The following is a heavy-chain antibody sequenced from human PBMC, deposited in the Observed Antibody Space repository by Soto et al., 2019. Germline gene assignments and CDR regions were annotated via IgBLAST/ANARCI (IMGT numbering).Heavy chain of an antibody. CDR1: GFTFSSYA. V-gene: IGHV3-64D*08. Sequence: PGGSLRLSCSASGFTFSSYAMHWVRQAPGKGLEYVSAISSNGGSTYYADSVKGRFTISRDNSKNTLYLQMSSLRAEDTAVYYYVKEAFEDYYGSGSYPIPFDYWGQGTLVTVSS. D-gene: IGHD3-10*01. CDR2: ISSNGGST. J-gene: IGHJ4*02. CDR3: VKEAFEDYYGSGSYPIPFDY.